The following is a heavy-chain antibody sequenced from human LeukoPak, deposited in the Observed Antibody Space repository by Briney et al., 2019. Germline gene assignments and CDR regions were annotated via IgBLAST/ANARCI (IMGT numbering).Heavy chain of an antibody. Sequence: RPGGSLRLSCAASGFTFSSYAMHWVRQAPGKGLEWVAVISYDGSNKYYADSVKGRFTISRDNSKNTLYLQMNSLRAEDTAVYYCAKEPRGITMIVVVQDDAFDIWGQGTMVTVSS. CDR2: ISYDGSNK. CDR3: AKEPRGITMIVVVQDDAFDI. CDR1: GFTFSSYA. J-gene: IGHJ3*02. D-gene: IGHD3-22*01. V-gene: IGHV3-30-3*01.